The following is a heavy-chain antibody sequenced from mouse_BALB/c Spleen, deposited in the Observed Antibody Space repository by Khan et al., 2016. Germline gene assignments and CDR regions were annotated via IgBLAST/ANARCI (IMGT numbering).Heavy chain of an antibody. CDR3: ASTFWYFDV. J-gene: IGHJ1*01. CDR2: INPDSSTI. Sequence: EVQLQESGGGLVQPGGSLKLSYAASGFDFSRYWMSWVRQAPGKGLEWIGEINPDSSTINYTPSLKDKFIISRDNAKNTLYLQMSKVRSEDTDLYYCASTFWYFDVWGAGTTVTVSS. CDR1: GFDFSRYW. V-gene: IGHV4-1*02.